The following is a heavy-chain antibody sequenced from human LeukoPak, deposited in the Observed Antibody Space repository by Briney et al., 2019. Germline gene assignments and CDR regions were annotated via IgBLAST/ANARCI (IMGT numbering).Heavy chain of an antibody. V-gene: IGHV4-4*09. CDR3: ARQKCTSTSCLTKNAFDI. J-gene: IGHJ3*02. CDR1: GSISGYD. D-gene: IGHD2-2*01. CDR2: IYTSGST. Sequence: SETLSLTCTVSGSISGYDWSWILQPPGKGLDWIGYIYTSGSTNYNPSLESRVTISVDTSKNQFSLDLSSVTAADTAVYYCARQKCTSTSCLTKNAFDIWGQGTMVTVSS.